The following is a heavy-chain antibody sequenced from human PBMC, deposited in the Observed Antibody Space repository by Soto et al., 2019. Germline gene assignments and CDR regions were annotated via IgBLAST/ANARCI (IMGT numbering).Heavy chain of an antibody. CDR3: AREYDFWSGYSAYYGMDV. Sequence: SETLSLTCTVSGDSIRNFYWSWIRQPAGKGLEWIGRIYSSGSTDYNASLKSRVSMSVDRSNNQFFLKLSSVTAADTAVYYCAREYDFWSGYSAYYGMDVWGQGTTVTVSS. J-gene: IGHJ6*02. CDR1: GDSIRNFY. V-gene: IGHV4-4*07. D-gene: IGHD3-3*01. CDR2: IYSSGST.